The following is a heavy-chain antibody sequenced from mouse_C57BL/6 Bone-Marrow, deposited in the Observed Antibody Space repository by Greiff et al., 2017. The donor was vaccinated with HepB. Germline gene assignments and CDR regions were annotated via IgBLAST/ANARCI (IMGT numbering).Heavy chain of an antibody. CDR2: INPNNGGT. D-gene: IGHD1-1*01. Sequence: EVQVVESGPELVKPGASVKMSCKASGYTFTDYNMHWVKQSHGKSLEWIGYINPNNGGTSYNQKFKGKATLTVNKSSSTAYMELRSLTSEDSAVYYCASPITTVVATDAMDYWGQGTSVTVSS. CDR1: GYTFTDYN. J-gene: IGHJ4*01. V-gene: IGHV1-22*01. CDR3: ASPITTVVATDAMDY.